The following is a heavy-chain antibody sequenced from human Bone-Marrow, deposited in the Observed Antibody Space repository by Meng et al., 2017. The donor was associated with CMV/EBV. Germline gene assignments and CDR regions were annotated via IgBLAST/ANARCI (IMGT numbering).Heavy chain of an antibody. D-gene: IGHD3-9*01. CDR1: GFTFDDYA. V-gene: IGHV3-9*01. Sequence: SLKISCAASGFTFDDYAMHWVRQAPGKGPEWVSGISWNSGSIGYADSVKGRFTISRDNAKNSLYLKMNRLRAEDTAVYYCARGGYDILTGLGWFDPWGQGTLVTVSS. CDR3: ARGGYDILTGLGWFDP. CDR2: ISWNSGSI. J-gene: IGHJ5*02.